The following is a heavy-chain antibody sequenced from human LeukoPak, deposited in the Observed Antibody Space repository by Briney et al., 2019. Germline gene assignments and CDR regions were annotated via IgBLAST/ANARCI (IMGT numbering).Heavy chain of an antibody. CDR3: ARGQMTTVPLLDY. CDR2: TYYSAST. CDR1: GDPISGYY. V-gene: IGHV4-59*01. D-gene: IGHD4-11*01. Sequence: SETLSLTCTVPGDPISGYYWAWIRQPPGKGLEWIGYTYYSASTNYNPSLKSRVTISSDRSQKQFSLKMNSVTAADTAVYYCARGQMTTVPLLDYWGQGVLVTVSS. J-gene: IGHJ4*02.